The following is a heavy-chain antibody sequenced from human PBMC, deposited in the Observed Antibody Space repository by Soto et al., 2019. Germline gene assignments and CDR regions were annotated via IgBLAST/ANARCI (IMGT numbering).Heavy chain of an antibody. D-gene: IGHD1-1*01. Sequence: GESLKISCKSSGYSFTSYWIGWVRQMPGKGLEWMGNILPGDSDTRYSASFQGQVTISADKSISTAYLQWSSLKASDTAMYYCARVGSEDWLDPWGQGTLVTVS. CDR3: ARVGSEDWLDP. J-gene: IGHJ5*02. CDR1: GYSFTSYW. CDR2: ILPGDSDT. V-gene: IGHV5-51*01.